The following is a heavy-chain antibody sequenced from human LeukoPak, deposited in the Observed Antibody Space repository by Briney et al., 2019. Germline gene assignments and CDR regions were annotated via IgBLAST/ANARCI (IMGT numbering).Heavy chain of an antibody. V-gene: IGHV1-69*04. Sequence: GASVKVSCKASGGTFSSYAISWVRQAPGQGLEWMGRIIPILGIANYAQKFQGRVTITADKSTSTAYMELSSLRSEDTAVYYCAKDRPLPEWEPRNYSYGMDVWGQGTTGTVSS. J-gene: IGHJ6*02. CDR1: GGTFSSYA. D-gene: IGHD1-26*01. CDR2: IIPILGIA. CDR3: AKDRPLPEWEPRNYSYGMDV.